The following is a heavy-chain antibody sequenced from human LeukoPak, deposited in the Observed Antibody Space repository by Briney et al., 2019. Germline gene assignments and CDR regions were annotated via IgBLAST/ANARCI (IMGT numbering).Heavy chain of an antibody. CDR2: ISVRSNYI. CDR3: VRLRRNYDSSGYYYYYDY. D-gene: IGHD3-22*01. CDR1: GYTFSSFS. J-gene: IGHJ4*02. V-gene: IGHV3-21*04. Sequence: PGGSLRLSCVASGYTFSSFSINWVRQAPGKGLEWVSSISVRSNYIYYADSVRVRFSISRDDARNSLYLQMESLRGDDADGYYCVRLRRNYDSSGYYYYYDYWGQGTLVTVSS.